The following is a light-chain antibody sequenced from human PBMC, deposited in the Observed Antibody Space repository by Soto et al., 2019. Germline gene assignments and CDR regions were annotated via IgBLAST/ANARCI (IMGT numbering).Light chain of an antibody. CDR1: SSNIGGDNY. V-gene: IGLV1-47*02. Sequence: QSVLTQPPSASGTPGQRVTISCSGGSSNIGGDNYVYWYQQYPGTAPKLLVFGTNLRPSGVPDRFSASKSGTSGSLTISGLRSEDGADYYCAAEDYSLRVVLFGGGTKLTVL. CDR2: GTN. J-gene: IGLJ2*01. CDR3: AAEDYSLRVVL.